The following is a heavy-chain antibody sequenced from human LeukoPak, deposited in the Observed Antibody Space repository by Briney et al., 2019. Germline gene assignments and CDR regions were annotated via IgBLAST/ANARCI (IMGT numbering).Heavy chain of an antibody. CDR2: LYSGGRT. V-gene: IGHV3-53*01. Sequence: GGSLRLSCAASGFTVSSNYMNWVRQAPGKGLEWVSVLYSGGRTHYADSVKGRFTISRDNSKNTLYLQMNSLRAEDTAVYYCARLDSSGYRSFDYWGQGTLVTVSS. CDR1: GFTVSSNY. CDR3: ARLDSSGYRSFDY. D-gene: IGHD3-22*01. J-gene: IGHJ4*02.